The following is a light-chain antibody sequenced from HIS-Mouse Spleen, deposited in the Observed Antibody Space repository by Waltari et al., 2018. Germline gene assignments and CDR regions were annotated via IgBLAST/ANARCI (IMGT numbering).Light chain of an antibody. CDR3: SSYTSSSTEV. Sequence: QSALTQPASVSGSPGQSITISCTGTSSVGGGYNYVSWYQQHPGKAPKLMIYDVSNRPSGVSNRFSGSKSGNTASLTISGLQAEDEADYYCSSYTSSSTEVFGGGTKLTVL. J-gene: IGLJ2*01. CDR1: SSVGGGYNY. V-gene: IGLV2-14*03. CDR2: DVS.